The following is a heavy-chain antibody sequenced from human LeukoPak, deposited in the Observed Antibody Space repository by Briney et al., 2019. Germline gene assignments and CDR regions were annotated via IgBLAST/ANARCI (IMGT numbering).Heavy chain of an antibody. J-gene: IGHJ4*02. CDR1: GFTASDNY. V-gene: IGHV3-66*01. CDR2: IYSDGST. Sequence: GGSLRLSCAASGFTASDNYMSWVRHAPGEGLEWVSVIYSDGSTYYADSVKGRFTISRDNSKNTVYLQMNSLRAEDTAVYYCARAPGYRYGYDYWGQGTLVTVSS. CDR3: ARAPGYRYGYDY. D-gene: IGHD5-18*01.